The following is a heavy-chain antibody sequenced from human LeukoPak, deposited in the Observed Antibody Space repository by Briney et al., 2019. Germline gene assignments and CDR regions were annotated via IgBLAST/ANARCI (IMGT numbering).Heavy chain of an antibody. D-gene: IGHD6-19*01. CDR2: INHSGST. V-gene: IGHV4-34*01. CDR3: ARLGRQWLVRPHYFDY. CDR1: GGSFSGYY. J-gene: IGHJ4*02. Sequence: SGTLSLTCAVYGGSFSGYYWGWIRQPPGKGLEWIGEINHSGSTNYNPSLKSRVTISVDTSKNQLSLKLSSVTAADTAVYYCARLGRQWLVRPHYFDYWGQRTLVTVSS.